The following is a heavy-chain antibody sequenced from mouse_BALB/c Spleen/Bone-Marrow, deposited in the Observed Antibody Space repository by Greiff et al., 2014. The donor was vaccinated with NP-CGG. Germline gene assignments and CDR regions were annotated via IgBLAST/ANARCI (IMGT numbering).Heavy chain of an antibody. J-gene: IGHJ2*01. CDR2: INPSTGYT. V-gene: IGHV1-7*01. D-gene: IGHD1-1*01. CDR1: GYTFTNYW. Sequence: VQLQESGAELAKPGASVKMSCKASGYTFTNYWMHWVKQRPGQGLEWIGYINPSTGYTDYNQKFKDKATLTADKSSSTAYMQLSRLASEDSAVYYCARIYYYGRDYWGQGTTVTVSS. CDR3: ARIYYYGRDY.